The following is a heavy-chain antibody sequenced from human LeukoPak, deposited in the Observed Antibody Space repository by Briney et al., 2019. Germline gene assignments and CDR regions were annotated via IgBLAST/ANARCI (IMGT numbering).Heavy chain of an antibody. CDR3: ARDESFTVTTAAGWFDP. J-gene: IGHJ5*02. V-gene: IGHV1-18*01. CDR1: GYTFTNYG. Sequence: ASVKVSCKASGYTFTNYGISWVRQAPGQGLEWMGWISAYNGNTNYAQKLQGRVTMTTDTSTSTAYMELRSLRSDDTAVYYCARDESFTVTTAAGWFDPWGQGTLVTVSS. CDR2: ISAYNGNT. D-gene: IGHD4-17*01.